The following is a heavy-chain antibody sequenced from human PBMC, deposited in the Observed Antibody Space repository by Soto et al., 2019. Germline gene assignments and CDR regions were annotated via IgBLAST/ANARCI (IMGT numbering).Heavy chain of an antibody. Sequence: GESLKISCAASGFTFSSYGMHWVRQAPGKGLEWVAVISYDGSNKYYADSVKGRFTISRDNSKNTLYLQMNSLRAEDTAVYYCAKDLGEDLLSPFDYWGQGTLVTVS. CDR3: AKDLGEDLLSPFDY. J-gene: IGHJ4*02. CDR2: ISYDGSNK. D-gene: IGHD2-15*01. V-gene: IGHV3-30*18. CDR1: GFTFSSYG.